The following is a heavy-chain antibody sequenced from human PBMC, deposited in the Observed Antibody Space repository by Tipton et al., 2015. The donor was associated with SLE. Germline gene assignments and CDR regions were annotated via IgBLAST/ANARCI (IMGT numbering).Heavy chain of an antibody. J-gene: IGHJ5*02. V-gene: IGHV3-11*04. CDR1: GFTFTDYY. Sequence: SLRLSCAASGFTFTDYYMSWIRQAPGKGLEWVSYISSSGDVIHYADSLRGRFTISRDNAKNSLYLQMNSLRAEDTAVYYCARGEGWFDPWGQGTLVTVSS. CDR3: ARGEGWFDP. CDR2: ISSSGDVI.